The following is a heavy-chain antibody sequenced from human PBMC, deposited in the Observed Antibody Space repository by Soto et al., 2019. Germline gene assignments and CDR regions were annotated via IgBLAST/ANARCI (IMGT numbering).Heavy chain of an antibody. V-gene: IGHV3-23*01. D-gene: IGHD2-2*01. Sequence: PGGSLRLSCAASGFTFTDFAMNWVRQAPGKGLEWVSVISATGDTTYNADSVKGRFTISRDNSKNTVYLQMNSLRAEDTALYYCAKGYCYSTSCSPDHWGQGTPVTVSS. CDR2: ISATGDTT. CDR1: GFTFTDFA. J-gene: IGHJ4*02. CDR3: AKGYCYSTSCSPDH.